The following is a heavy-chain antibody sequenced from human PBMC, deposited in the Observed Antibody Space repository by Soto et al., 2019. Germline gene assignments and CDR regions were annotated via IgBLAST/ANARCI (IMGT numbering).Heavy chain of an antibody. CDR2: MQPSSGRT. J-gene: IGHJ4*02. CDR3: ARGVTAGVGY. CDR1: GYSFTSLD. Sequence: ASVKVSCKASGYSFTSLDINWVRQTTGQGLEWMGWMQPSSGRTGYAQKFQGRVTMTRDTFINTAYMELSSLTSDDKAFYYCARGVTAGVGYWGQGTLVTVSS. D-gene: IGHD1-26*01. V-gene: IGHV1-8*01.